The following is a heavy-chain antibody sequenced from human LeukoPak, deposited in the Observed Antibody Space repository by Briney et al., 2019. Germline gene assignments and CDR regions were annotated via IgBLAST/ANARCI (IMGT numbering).Heavy chain of an antibody. CDR1: GFTFSSYS. CDR2: ISSSSSYI. CDR3: ARGRVAAAAKRVWFDP. D-gene: IGHD6-13*01. J-gene: IGHJ5*02. Sequence: GGSLRLSCAASGFTFSSYSMNWVRQAPGKGLEWVSSISSSSSYIYYADSVKGRFTISRDNAKNSLYLQMNSLRAEDTAVYYCARGRVAAAAKRVWFDPWGQGTLVTVSS. V-gene: IGHV3-21*01.